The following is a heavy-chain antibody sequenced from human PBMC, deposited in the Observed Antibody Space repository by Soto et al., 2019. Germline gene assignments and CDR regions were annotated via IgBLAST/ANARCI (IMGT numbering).Heavy chain of an antibody. V-gene: IGHV5-51*01. Sequence: EVQLVQSGAEVKKPGESLKISCKGSGYSFTSYWIGWVRQLPGKGLEWMGIIYPGDSDTRYSPSFQGQVTISADKSISTAYLQWSSLKASDTAMYYCARTAAAGKYYYGMDVWGQGTTVTVSS. CDR2: IYPGDSDT. D-gene: IGHD6-13*01. J-gene: IGHJ6*02. CDR1: GYSFTSYW. CDR3: ARTAAAGKYYYGMDV.